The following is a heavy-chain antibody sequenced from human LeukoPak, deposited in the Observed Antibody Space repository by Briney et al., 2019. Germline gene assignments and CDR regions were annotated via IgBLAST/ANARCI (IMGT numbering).Heavy chain of an antibody. CDR3: AREPSNTSSRYTYLDY. CDR2: ISAFNGET. J-gene: IGHJ4*02. Sequence: ASVKVSCKTYGYTFTSHGISWVRQAPGQGLEWMGWISAFNGETHYAQNLQGRVTMTTDTSTSTAYMELRSLRFDDTAVYYCAREPSNTSSRYTYLDYWGQGPRVTDSS. V-gene: IGHV1-18*01. D-gene: IGHD3-22*01. CDR1: GYTFTSHG.